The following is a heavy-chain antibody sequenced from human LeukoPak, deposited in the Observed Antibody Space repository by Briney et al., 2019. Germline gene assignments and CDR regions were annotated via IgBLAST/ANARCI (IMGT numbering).Heavy chain of an antibody. V-gene: IGHV1-2*02. D-gene: IGHD3/OR15-3a*01. CDR3: ARWTGDYDYYGMDV. CDR1: GYTFTGYY. J-gene: IGHJ6*02. CDR2: INPNSGGT. Sequence: ASVKVSCKASGYTFTGYYMHWVRQAPGQGLEWMGWINPNSGGTNYAQKFQGRVTMTRDTSISTAYMELSSLRSEDTAVYYCARWTGDYDYYGMDVWGQGTTVTVSS.